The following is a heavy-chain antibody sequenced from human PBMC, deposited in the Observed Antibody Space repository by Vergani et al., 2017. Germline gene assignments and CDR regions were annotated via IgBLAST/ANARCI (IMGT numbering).Heavy chain of an antibody. J-gene: IGHJ4*02. V-gene: IGHV4-61*02. Sequence: QVKLQESGPGLLKPSQTLFLTCTVSGESIRSGSHYWSWIRQPAGKGPEWIGHIHTGGSTDLNPSFKSRVSISVDTSKSQFSLKLNSVTVADTAVYYCAKDYYVWGSYRHDYWGQGTLVTVSS. D-gene: IGHD3-16*02. CDR1: GESIRSGSHY. CDR2: IHTGGST. CDR3: AKDYYVWGSYRHDY.